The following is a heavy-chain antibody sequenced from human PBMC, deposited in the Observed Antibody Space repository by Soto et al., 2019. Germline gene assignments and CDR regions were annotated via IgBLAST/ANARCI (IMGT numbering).Heavy chain of an antibody. CDR1: GFTFTSYA. D-gene: IGHD3-22*01. CDR2: ISAYNGNT. CDR3: ARELGHVGSGHYPHGGQAV. Sequence: ASVKVSCKASGFTFTSYAITWVRQAPGQGLEWMGWISAYNGNTNYAQNLQGRVTMTTDTSTSTAYMELRSLRSDDTAVYYCARELGHVGSGHYPHGGQAVRAQGTTVP. V-gene: IGHV1-18*01. J-gene: IGHJ6*02.